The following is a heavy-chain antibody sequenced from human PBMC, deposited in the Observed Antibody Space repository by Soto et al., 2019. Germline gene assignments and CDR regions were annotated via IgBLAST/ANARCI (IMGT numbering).Heavy chain of an antibody. CDR2: IYYSGST. CDR1: GGSISSGVYY. D-gene: IGHD2-15*01. Sequence: SETLSLTCTVSGGSISSGVYYWSWIRQPPXKGLEWIGYIYYSGSTYYNPSLKSRVTISVDTSKNQFSLKLSSVTAADTAVYYCARDSCSGSSCYWKDYGMDVWGQGTTVTVSS. CDR3: ARDSCSGSSCYWKDYGMDV. J-gene: IGHJ6*02. V-gene: IGHV4-30-4*01.